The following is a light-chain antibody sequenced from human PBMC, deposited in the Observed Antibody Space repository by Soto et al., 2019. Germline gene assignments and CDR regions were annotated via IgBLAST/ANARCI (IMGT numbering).Light chain of an antibody. Sequence: SALTQPSSVSGSPGQSITISCTGTSRDVGSYNLVSWYQQHPGKVPKLMIYEGNERPSGVSNRFSGSTSGNTASLTISGLQAEDEADYYCSSYAGSSIWVFGGGTKLTVL. CDR1: SRDVGSYNL. CDR3: SSYAGSSIWV. V-gene: IGLV2-23*01. J-gene: IGLJ3*02. CDR2: EGN.